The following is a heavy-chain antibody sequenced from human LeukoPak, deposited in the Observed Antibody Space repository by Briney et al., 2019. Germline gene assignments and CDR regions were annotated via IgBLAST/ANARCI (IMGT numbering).Heavy chain of an antibody. V-gene: IGHV1-2*02. CDR3: ARGGGDAWMNTYYFDY. D-gene: IGHD2-21*02. CDR2: INPNSGGT. J-gene: IGHJ4*02. CDR1: GYTFTGYY. Sequence: ASVKVSCKASGYTFTGYYMHWVRQAPGQGLEWMGWINPNSGGTNYAQKFHGRVTMTRDTSSSTAYMDLSSLRADDTAVYYCARGGGDAWMNTYYFDYWGQGTLVTVSS.